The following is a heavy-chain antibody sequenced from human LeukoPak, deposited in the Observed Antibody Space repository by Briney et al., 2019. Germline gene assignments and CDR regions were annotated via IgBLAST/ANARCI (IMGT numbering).Heavy chain of an antibody. CDR3: AKDGPSMDV. V-gene: IGHV3-30*18. CDR1: GFTFSSYG. J-gene: IGHJ6*02. Sequence: GGSLRLSCAASGFTFSSYGMHWVRQAPGKGLEWVAVISYDGGNKYYADSVKGRFTTSRDNSKNTLYLQMNSLRAEDTAVYYCAKDGPSMDVWGQGTTVTVSS. CDR2: ISYDGGNK.